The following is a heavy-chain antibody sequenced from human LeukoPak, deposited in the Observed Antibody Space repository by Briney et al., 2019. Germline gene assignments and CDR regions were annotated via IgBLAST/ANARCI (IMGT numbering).Heavy chain of an antibody. Sequence: GSSVKVSCKASGGTFSSYTISWVRQAPGQGLEWMGRIIPILGIANYAQKFQGRVTITADKSTSTAYMELSSLRSEDTAVYYCARAGQWWGHNSPYFDYWGQGTLVTVSS. D-gene: IGHD2-8*01. CDR3: ARAGQWWGHNSPYFDY. CDR2: IIPILGIA. J-gene: IGHJ4*02. V-gene: IGHV1-69*02. CDR1: GGTFSSYT.